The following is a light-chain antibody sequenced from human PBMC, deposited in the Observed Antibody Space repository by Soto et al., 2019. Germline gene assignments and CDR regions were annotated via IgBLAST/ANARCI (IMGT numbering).Light chain of an antibody. J-gene: IGKJ1*01. CDR2: GAS. Sequence: EIVMTQSPATLSVSPGERATLSCRASQSISNNLAWYQQKPGQAPRLLIYGASTRATGIPATFSGSGSGTEFTLTISSLQSEDFALYYCQQYYDWPRTFGQGTKVEIK. V-gene: IGKV3-15*01. CDR1: QSISNN. CDR3: QQYYDWPRT.